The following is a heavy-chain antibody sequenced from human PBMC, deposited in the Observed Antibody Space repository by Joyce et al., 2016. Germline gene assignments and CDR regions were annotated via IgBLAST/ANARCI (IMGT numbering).Heavy chain of an antibody. Sequence: EVQLLESGGNLAQRGGSLRLSCAASGFSFTSYGMNWIRQAPGAGLEWVSGISAYGGTSCYADSVKGRFTISRDNSKNTLYLQMNNLRAEDTALYHCVRRSSFSRTSYDDYWGQGTLVTVSS. D-gene: IGHD2-2*01. CDR1: GFSFTSYG. J-gene: IGHJ4*02. CDR3: VRRSSFSRTSYDDY. CDR2: ISAYGGTS. V-gene: IGHV3-23*01.